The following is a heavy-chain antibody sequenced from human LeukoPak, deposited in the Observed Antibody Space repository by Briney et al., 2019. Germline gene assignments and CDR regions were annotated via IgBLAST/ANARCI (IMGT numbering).Heavy chain of an antibody. CDR3: ARGGLLLWFGELLHNWFDP. CDR2: INHSGST. J-gene: IGHJ5*02. Sequence: SETLSLTCTVSGGSISGYYWSWIRQPPGKGLEWIGEINHSGSTNYNPSLKGRVTISVDTSKNQYSLKLSSVTAADTAVYYCARGGLLLWFGELLHNWFDPWGQGTLVIVSS. V-gene: IGHV4-34*01. D-gene: IGHD3-10*01. CDR1: GGSISGYY.